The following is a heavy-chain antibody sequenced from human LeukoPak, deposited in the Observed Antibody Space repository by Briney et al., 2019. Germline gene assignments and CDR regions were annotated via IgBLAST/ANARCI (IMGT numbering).Heavy chain of an antibody. Sequence: SETLFLTCAVSGGSISSSSYYWGWIRQPPGKGLEWIGSIYYSGSTYYNPSLKSRVTISVDTSKNQFSLKLSSVTAADTAVYYCAREWGGWFDPWGQGTLVTVSS. V-gene: IGHV4-39*02. D-gene: IGHD1-26*01. CDR1: GGSISSSSYY. CDR2: IYYSGST. J-gene: IGHJ5*02. CDR3: AREWGGWFDP.